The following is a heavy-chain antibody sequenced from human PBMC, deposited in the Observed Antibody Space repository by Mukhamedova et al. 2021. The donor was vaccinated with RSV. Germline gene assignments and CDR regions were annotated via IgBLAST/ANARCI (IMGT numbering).Heavy chain of an antibody. D-gene: IGHD3-16*02. CDR2: GNT. CDR3: ARDPMYYDYVWGSCRYTVGGMDV. V-gene: IGHV1-3*01. Sequence: GNTKYSQKFQGRVTITRDTSASTAYMELSSLRSEDTAVYYCARDPMYYDYVWGSCRYTVGGMDVWGQGTTVTVSS. J-gene: IGHJ6*02.